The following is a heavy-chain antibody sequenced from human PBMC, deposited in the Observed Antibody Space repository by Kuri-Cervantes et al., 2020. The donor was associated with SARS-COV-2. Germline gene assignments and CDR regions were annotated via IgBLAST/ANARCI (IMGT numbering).Heavy chain of an antibody. D-gene: IGHD3-10*01. V-gene: IGHV3-7*01. CDR2: IKQDGSEK. J-gene: IGHJ4*02. CDR1: GFTFSSYW. Sequence: GESLKISCAASGFTFSSYWMSWVRQAPGKGLEWVANIKQDGSEKYYVDSVKGRFTISRDNAKNSLYLQMNSLRAEDKAVYYCARLLYGSGSYYKDWGQGTLVTVSS. CDR3: ARLLYGSGSYYKD.